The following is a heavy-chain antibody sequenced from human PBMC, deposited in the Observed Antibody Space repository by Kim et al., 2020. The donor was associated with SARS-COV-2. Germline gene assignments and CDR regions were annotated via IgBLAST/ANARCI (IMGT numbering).Heavy chain of an antibody. Sequence: GGSLRLSCAASGFTFSDYYMSWIRQAPGKGLEWVSYISSSGSTIYYADSVKGRFTISRDNAKNSLYLQMNSLRAEDTAVYYCARDFCEKWYYAFDIWGQGTMVTVSS. CDR1: GFTFSDYY. CDR3: ARDFCEKWYYAFDI. D-gene: IGHD2-15*01. CDR2: ISSSGSTI. V-gene: IGHV3-11*01. J-gene: IGHJ3*02.